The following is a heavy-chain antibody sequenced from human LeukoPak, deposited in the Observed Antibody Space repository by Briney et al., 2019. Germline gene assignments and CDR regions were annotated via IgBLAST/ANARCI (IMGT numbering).Heavy chain of an antibody. CDR3: ARTWVGTIRGVTGKTDY. V-gene: IGHV4-31*03. D-gene: IGHD3-10*01. CDR1: GGSMGGYY. Sequence: PSETLSLTCTVSGGSMGGYYWSWIRQLPGKGLEWIGYIYYSGTTYYIPSLKSRLTLSVDTSKNQFSLKLRSVTAADTAVYYCARTWVGTIRGVTGKTDYWGQGTLVTVSS. J-gene: IGHJ4*02. CDR2: IYYSGTT.